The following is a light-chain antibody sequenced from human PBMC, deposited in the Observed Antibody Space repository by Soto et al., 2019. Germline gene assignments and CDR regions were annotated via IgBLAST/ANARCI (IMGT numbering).Light chain of an antibody. CDR3: QQYGTSPWT. CDR1: QSVSSSY. J-gene: IGKJ1*01. V-gene: IGKV3-20*01. Sequence: EIVLTQSPGTLSLSPGERATLSCRASQSVSSSYLAWYQQKPGQAPRLLISDSSSRATGIPDRFSGSGSETDFTFTISRLEPVDFAVYYCQQYGTSPWTFGQGTKVEMK. CDR2: DSS.